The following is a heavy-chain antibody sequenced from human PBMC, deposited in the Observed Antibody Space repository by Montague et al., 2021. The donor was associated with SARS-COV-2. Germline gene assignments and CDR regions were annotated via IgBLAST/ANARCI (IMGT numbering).Heavy chain of an antibody. V-gene: IGHV4-39*01. CDR1: GGSITSSAYY. D-gene: IGHD2-21*02. CDR2: IYYSGNT. Sequence: SETLSLTCTVSGGSITSSAYYWSWIRQSLGKGLEWIGTIYYSGNTYSNPSLKNRVTISMDTSKSQVSLKINSVTAADTAVYFCASLGSPAYCGGDCYLRDYGMDVWGQGTRVTVSS. CDR3: ASLGSPAYCGGDCYLRDYGMDV. J-gene: IGHJ6*02.